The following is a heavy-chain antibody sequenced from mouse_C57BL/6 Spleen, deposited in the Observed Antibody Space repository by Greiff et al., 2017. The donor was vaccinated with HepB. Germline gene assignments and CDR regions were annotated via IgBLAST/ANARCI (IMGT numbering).Heavy chain of an antibody. J-gene: IGHJ4*01. Sequence: QVQLKESGPGLVAPSQSLSITCTVSGFSLTSYGVHWVRQPPGKGLEWLVVIWSDGSTTYNSALKSRLSISKDNSKSQVFLKMNSLQTDDTAMYYCARHDGYYVDYYAMDYWGRGTSVTVSS. CDR2: IWSDGST. CDR3: ARHDGYYVDYYAMDY. V-gene: IGHV2-6-1*01. CDR1: GFSLTSYG. D-gene: IGHD2-3*01.